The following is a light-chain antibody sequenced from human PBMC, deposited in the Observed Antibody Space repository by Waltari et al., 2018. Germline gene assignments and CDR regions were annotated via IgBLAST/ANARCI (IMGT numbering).Light chain of an antibody. CDR2: SAS. Sequence: QMTQSPSSLSASVGDKVTITCRASQDITDALAWYQQKPGKAPKLLVYSASSFYSGVPSRFSGSRSGTDFTLTISSLQPEDFGVYYCQQRNSYPLTFGGGTKVEIK. V-gene: IGKV1-13*02. CDR1: QDITDA. CDR3: QQRNSYPLT. J-gene: IGKJ4*01.